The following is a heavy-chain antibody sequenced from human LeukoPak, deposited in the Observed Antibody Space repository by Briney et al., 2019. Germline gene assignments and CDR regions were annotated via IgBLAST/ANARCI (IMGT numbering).Heavy chain of an antibody. V-gene: IGHV1-2*02. CDR3: ARGMGPSGGSIYEGSGSYYQRGY. J-gene: IGHJ4*02. CDR2: INPNSGGT. Sequence: ASVKVSCKASGYTFTGYYMHWVRQAPGQGLEWMGWINPNSGGTNYAQKFQGRVTMTRDTSISTAYMELSRLRSDDTAVYYCARGMGPSGGSIYEGSGSYYQRGYWGQGTLVTVSS. D-gene: IGHD3-10*01. CDR1: GYTFTGYY.